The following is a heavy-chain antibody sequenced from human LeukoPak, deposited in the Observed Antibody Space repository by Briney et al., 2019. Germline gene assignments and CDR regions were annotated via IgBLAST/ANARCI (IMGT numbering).Heavy chain of an antibody. V-gene: IGHV3-66*01. CDR1: GFTVSSNY. D-gene: IGHD2-15*01. J-gene: IGHJ4*02. CDR3: ATIVPDVAATLTFDH. CDR2: IYSGGST. Sequence: GGSLRLSCAVSGFTVSSNYMSWVRQVPGKGLEWVSVIYSGGSTYYADSVKGRFTISRDSSKNTLYLQMNSLRAEDTAVYYCATIVPDVAATLTFDHWGQGILVTVSS.